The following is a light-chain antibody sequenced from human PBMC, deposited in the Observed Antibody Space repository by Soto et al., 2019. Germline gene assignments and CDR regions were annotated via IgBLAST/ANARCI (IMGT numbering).Light chain of an antibody. J-gene: IGKJ1*01. CDR1: QSISSSF. V-gene: IGKV3-20*01. CDR2: GAS. CDR3: QQYGSSPPWT. Sequence: EIVLTQSPGTLSLSPGERATLSCRASQSISSSFLAGYQQKPGQAPGPLIYGASSRATGIPDRFSGSGSGTDFTLTISRLEPEDFAVYYCQQYGSSPPWTFGQGTKVEIK.